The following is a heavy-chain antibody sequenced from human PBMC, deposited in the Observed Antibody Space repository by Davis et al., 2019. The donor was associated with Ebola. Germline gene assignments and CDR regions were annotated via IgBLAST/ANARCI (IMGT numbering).Heavy chain of an antibody. V-gene: IGHV3-11*01. CDR3: ARSRPGAADAFHI. J-gene: IGHJ3*02. CDR2: ISTSGSIT. Sequence: GSLRLSCAASGFTFSDSYMNWIRQAPGKGLEWISYISTSGSITHYADSVTGRFTISRDNAKNSLFLQMNTLRAEDTAVYYCARSRPGAADAFHIWGQGTVVTVSS. D-gene: IGHD7-27*01. CDR1: GFTFSDSY.